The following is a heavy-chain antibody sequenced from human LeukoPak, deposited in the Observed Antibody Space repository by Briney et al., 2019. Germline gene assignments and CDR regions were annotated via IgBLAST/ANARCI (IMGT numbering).Heavy chain of an antibody. J-gene: IGHJ4*02. CDR3: AGDLGRHFDY. CDR1: GGSISSYY. V-gene: IGHV4-4*07. D-gene: IGHD7-27*01. CDR2: IYTSGST. Sequence: SETLSLTCTVSGGSISSYYWTWIRQPAGKGLEWIGRIYTSGSTNYNPSLKSRVTISVDTSKNQFSLRLSSATAADTAMYYCAGDLGRHFDYWGQGTLATVSS.